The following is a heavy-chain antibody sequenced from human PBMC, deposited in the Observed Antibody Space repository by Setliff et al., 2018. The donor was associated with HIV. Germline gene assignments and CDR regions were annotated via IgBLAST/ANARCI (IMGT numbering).Heavy chain of an antibody. CDR2: IFYTGST. J-gene: IGHJ6*02. CDR3: ARVRGRYYYHYAMDV. D-gene: IGHD3-10*01. V-gene: IGHV4-59*11. CDR1: GGSISGHY. Sequence: SETLSLTCTVSGGSISGHYWSWIRQPPGKGLEWIAYIFYTGSTNYNPSLKSRVTISVDTSKNQFSLKLSSVTAADTAVYYCARVRGRYYYHYAMDVWGQGTTVTVSS.